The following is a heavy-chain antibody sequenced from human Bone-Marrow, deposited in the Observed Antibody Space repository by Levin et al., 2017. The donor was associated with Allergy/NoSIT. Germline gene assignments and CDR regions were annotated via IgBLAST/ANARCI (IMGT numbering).Heavy chain of an antibody. CDR1: GDSISSGRHY. J-gene: IGHJ4*02. V-gene: IGHV4-31*03. D-gene: IGHD3-3*01. CDR3: AGGTALRHLEWY. Sequence: KASETLSLTCTVSGDSISSGRHYWTWIRQHPGKGLEWIGYIYFNGDTYYNPSLKTRATISLGTSKSQFSLKLNSVTGADTAVYYCAGGTALRHLEWYWGRGMLVTVSS. CDR2: IYFNGDT.